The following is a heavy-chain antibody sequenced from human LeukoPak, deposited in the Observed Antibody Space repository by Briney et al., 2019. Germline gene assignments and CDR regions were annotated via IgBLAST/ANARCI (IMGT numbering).Heavy chain of an antibody. J-gene: IGHJ4*02. CDR3: ARDTLWE. V-gene: IGHV3-30*19. CDR1: GFTFSSFG. Sequence: GGSLRLSCAASGFTFSSFGMHWVRQAPGKGLEWVAVISFDGSNKYYGDSVKGRFTISRDNSKNTLYLQMNSLRPDDTAIYYCARDTLWEWGQGTLVTVSS. D-gene: IGHD1-26*01. CDR2: ISFDGSNK.